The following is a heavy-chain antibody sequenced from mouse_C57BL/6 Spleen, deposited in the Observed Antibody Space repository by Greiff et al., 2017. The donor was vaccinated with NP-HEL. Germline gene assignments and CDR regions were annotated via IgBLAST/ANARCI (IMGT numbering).Heavy chain of an antibody. CDR2: IYPRSGNT. CDR1: GYTFTSCG. J-gene: IGHJ4*01. Sequence: QVQLKQSGAELARPGASVKLSCKASGYTFTSCGISWVKQRTGQGLEWIGEIYPRSGNTYYNEKFKGKATLTADKSSSTAYMELRSLTSEDSAVYFCARVRDYDFAMDYWGQGTSVTVSS. CDR3: ARVRDYDFAMDY. V-gene: IGHV1-81*01. D-gene: IGHD2-4*01.